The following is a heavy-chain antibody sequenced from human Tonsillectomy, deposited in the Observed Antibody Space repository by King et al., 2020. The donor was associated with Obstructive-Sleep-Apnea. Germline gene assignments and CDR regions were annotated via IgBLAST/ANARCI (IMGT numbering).Heavy chain of an antibody. Sequence: QLQESGPGLVKPSGTLSLTCAVSGGSISSSNWWSRVRQPPGKGLEWIGEIYHSGRTNYNPSLKSRVPISVTKTKNQFSLKRSSVTAADTAGYYCARGWGDYEPFYYYYGMDVWGQGTTVTVSS. V-gene: IGHV4-4*02. D-gene: IGHD4-17*01. CDR2: IYHSGRT. CDR3: ARGWGDYEPFYYYYGMDV. CDR1: GGSISSSNW. J-gene: IGHJ6*02.